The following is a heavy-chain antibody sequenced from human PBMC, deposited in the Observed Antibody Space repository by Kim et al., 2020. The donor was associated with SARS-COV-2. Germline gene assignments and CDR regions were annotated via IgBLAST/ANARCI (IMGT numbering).Heavy chain of an antibody. J-gene: IGHJ6*02. V-gene: IGHV4-31*03. CDR1: GGSISSGGYY. CDR2: IYYSGST. D-gene: IGHD2-21*02. CDR3: ARDRVTDGFNYYYGMDV. Sequence: SETLSLTCTVSGGSISSGGYYWSWIRQHPGEGLEWIGYIYYSGSTQYNPSLKSRVTISVDTSKNQFSLKLSSVTATDTAVYYCARDRVTDGFNYYYGMDVWGQGTTVTVSS.